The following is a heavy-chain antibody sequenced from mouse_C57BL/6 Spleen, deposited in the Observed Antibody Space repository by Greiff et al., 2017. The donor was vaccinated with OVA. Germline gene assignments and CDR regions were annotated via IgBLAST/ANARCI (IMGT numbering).Heavy chain of an antibody. CDR2: IDPSDSYT. J-gene: IGHJ1*03. V-gene: IGHV1-69*01. D-gene: IGHD1-1*01. Sequence: QVQLQQPGAELVMPGASVKLSCKASGYTFTSYWMHWVKQRPGQGLEWIGEIDPSDSYTNYNQKFKGQSTLTVDKSSSTAYMQLSSLTSEDSAVYYCARYGSSYWYFDVWGTGTTVTVSS. CDR1: GYTFTSYW. CDR3: ARYGSSYWYFDV.